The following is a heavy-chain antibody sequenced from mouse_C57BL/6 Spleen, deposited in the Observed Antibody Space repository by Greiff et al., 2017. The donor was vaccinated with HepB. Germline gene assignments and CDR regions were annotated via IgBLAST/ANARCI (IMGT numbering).Heavy chain of an antibody. Sequence: QVQLQQSGPEPVKPGASVKISCKASGYAFSSSWMNWVKQRPGKGLEWIGRIYPGDGDTNYNGKFKGKATLTADKSSSTAYMQLSSLTSEDSAVYFCSCSPITTVPYWYFDVWGTGTTVTVSS. CDR2: IYPGDGDT. J-gene: IGHJ1*03. CDR1: GYAFSSSW. V-gene: IGHV1-82*01. CDR3: SCSPITTVPYWYFDV. D-gene: IGHD1-1*01.